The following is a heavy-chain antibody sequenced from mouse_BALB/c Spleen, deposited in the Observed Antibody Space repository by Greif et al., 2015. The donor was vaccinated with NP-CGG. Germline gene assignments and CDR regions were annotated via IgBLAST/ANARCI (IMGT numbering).Heavy chain of an antibody. CDR2: ISSGGSYT. CDR1: GFTFSSYA. V-gene: IGHV5-9-3*01. D-gene: IGHD3-1*01. J-gene: IGHJ2*01. CDR3: ARQGGATDY. Sequence: EVHLVESGGGLVKPGGSLKLSCAASGFTFSSYAMSWVRQTPEKRLEWVATISSGGSYTYYPDSVKGRFTISRDNAKNTLYLQMSSLRSEDTAMYYCARQGGATDYWGQGTTLTVSS.